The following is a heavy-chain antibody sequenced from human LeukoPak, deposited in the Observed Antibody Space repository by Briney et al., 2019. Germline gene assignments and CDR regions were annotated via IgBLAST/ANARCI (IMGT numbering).Heavy chain of an antibody. CDR2: ISSSSSYI. J-gene: IGHJ4*02. CDR3: ARDLFGAVAGTTSLLYFDY. CDR1: GFTFSSYS. D-gene: IGHD6-19*01. Sequence: GGSLRLSCAASGFTFSSYSMNWVRQAPGKGLEWVSSISSSSSYIYYADSVKGRFTISRDNAKNSLYLQMNSLGAEDTAVYYCARDLFGAVAGTTSLLYFDYWGQGTLVTVSS. V-gene: IGHV3-21*01.